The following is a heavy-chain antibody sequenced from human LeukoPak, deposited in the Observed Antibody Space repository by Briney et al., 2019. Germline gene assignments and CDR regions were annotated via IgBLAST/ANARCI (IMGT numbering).Heavy chain of an antibody. CDR2: ISGSGGST. CDR1: GFTFSSYA. D-gene: IGHD6-13*01. J-gene: IGHJ4*02. V-gene: IGHV3-23*01. Sequence: QTGGSLRLSCAASGFTFSSYAMNWVRQAPGKGLEWVSTISGSGGSTYYADSVKGRFTISRDNSKNTLYLQMNSLRAEDTAVYYCASAVGSSWLSPHFDYWGQGTLVSVSS. CDR3: ASAVGSSWLSPHFDY.